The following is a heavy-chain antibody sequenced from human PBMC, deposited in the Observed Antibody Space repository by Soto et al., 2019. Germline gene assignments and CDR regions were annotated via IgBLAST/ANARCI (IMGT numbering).Heavy chain of an antibody. J-gene: IGHJ3*02. Sequence: GGSLRLSCAASGFTFSSYAMHWVRQAPGKGLEWVAVISYDGSNKYYADSVKGRFTISRDNSKNTLYLQMNSLRAEDTAVYYCAPLHGDDAFDIWGQGTMVTVSS. D-gene: IGHD4-17*01. V-gene: IGHV3-30*04. CDR1: GFTFSSYA. CDR3: APLHGDDAFDI. CDR2: ISYDGSNK.